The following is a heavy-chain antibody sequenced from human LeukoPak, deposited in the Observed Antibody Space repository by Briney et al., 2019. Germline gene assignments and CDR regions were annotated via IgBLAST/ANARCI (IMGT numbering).Heavy chain of an antibody. CDR3: ARDHFDYRIFDY. J-gene: IGHJ4*02. V-gene: IGHV1-18*01. Sequence: GASVKVSCKTSGYTFTSYGISWVRQAPGHGLEWMGWISAYNGNTNYAQKLQGRVTMTTDTSTSTAYMELRSLRSDDTAVYYCARDHFDYRIFDYWGQGTLVTVSS. CDR1: GYTFTSYG. D-gene: IGHD3-9*01. CDR2: ISAYNGNT.